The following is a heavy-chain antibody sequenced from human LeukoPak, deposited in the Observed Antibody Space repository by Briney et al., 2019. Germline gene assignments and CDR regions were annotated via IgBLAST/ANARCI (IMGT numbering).Heavy chain of an antibody. D-gene: IGHD6-13*01. CDR2: ISAYNGNT. CDR3: ARVLSSSHPDGYYYYYMDV. J-gene: IGHJ6*03. V-gene: IGHV1-18*01. CDR1: GYTFTSYG. Sequence: ASVKVSCKASGYTFTSYGISWVRQAPGQGLEWMGWISAYNGNTNYAQKLQGRVTMTTDTSTSTAYMELRSLRSDDTAVYYCARVLSSSHPDGYYYYYMDVWGTGTTVTVSS.